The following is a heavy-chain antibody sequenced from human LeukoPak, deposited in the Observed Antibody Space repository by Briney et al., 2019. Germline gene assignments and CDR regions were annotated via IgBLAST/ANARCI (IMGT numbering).Heavy chain of an antibody. V-gene: IGHV4-61*02. CDR3: ARDFLTGTVLGVVHNWFDP. D-gene: IGHD3-3*01. CDR1: GGSISSGSYY. J-gene: IGHJ5*02. CDR2: IYTSGST. Sequence: SETLSLTCTVSGGSISSGSYYWSWIRQPAGEGLEWIGRIYTSGSTNYNPSLKSRVTISVDTSKNQFSLKLSSVTAADTAVYYCARDFLTGTVLGVVHNWFDPWGQGTLVTVSS.